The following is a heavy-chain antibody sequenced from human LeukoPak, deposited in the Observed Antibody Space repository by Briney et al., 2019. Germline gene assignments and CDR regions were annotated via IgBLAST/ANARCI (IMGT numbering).Heavy chain of an antibody. CDR2: IYPGDSDT. J-gene: IGHJ4*02. CDR3: ASPHYDILSGYYSFDY. CDR1: GYRFTGYW. D-gene: IGHD3-9*01. V-gene: IGHV5-51*01. Sequence: GESLKISFKGSGYRFTGYWIAWVRQMPGKGLEWMGIIYPGDSDTRYSPSFQGQVTISADKSISTAYLQCSSLKASDTAMYYCASPHYDILSGYYSFDYWGQGTLVTVSS.